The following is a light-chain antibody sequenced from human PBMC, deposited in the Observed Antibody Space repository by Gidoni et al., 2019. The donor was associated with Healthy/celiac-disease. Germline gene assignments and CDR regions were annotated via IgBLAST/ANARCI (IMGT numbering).Light chain of an antibody. J-gene: IGLJ1*01. CDR2: QDS. Sequence: SYELTQPPSVSVSPGQTASITCPGDKLGDKYACWYQQKPGQSPVLVIYQDSKRPSGIPERFSGSNSGNTATLTISGTQAMDEADYYCQAWDSSTYVFGTGTKVTV. V-gene: IGLV3-1*01. CDR3: QAWDSSTYV. CDR1: KLGDKY.